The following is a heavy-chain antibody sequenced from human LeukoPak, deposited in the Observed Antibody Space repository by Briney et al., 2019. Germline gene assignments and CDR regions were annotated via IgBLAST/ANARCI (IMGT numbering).Heavy chain of an antibody. J-gene: IGHJ4*02. CDR2: INSNSDTI. Sequence: PGGSLRLSCAASGFTFSSYSMNWVRQAPGKGLEWVSHINSNSDTIYYADSVKGRFTISRDNAKNSLYLQMNSLKTEDTAVYYCTTVGSSRYYYYFDYWGQGSLVTVSS. V-gene: IGHV3-48*01. CDR3: TTVGSSRYYYYFDY. D-gene: IGHD3-22*01. CDR1: GFTFSSYS.